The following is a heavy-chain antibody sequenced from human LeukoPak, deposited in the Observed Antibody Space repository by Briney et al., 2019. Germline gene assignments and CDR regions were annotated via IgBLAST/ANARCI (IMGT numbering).Heavy chain of an antibody. J-gene: IGHJ4*02. D-gene: IGHD1-1*01. CDR2: MYTSGRI. CDR3: AVIGNRPTWYNY. CDR1: GGSISSFY. Sequence: SETLSLTCTVSGGSISSFYWSWIRQPAGKGLEWIGHMYTSGRINYNPSLKSRVTISVDKSKNQYSLRLTSVTAADTAVYYCAVIGNRPTWYNYWGQETLSPSPQ. V-gene: IGHV4-4*07.